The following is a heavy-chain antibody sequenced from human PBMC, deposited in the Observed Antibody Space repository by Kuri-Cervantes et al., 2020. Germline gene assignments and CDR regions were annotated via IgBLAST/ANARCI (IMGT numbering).Heavy chain of an antibody. J-gene: IGHJ4*02. CDR1: GFTFSNYG. D-gene: IGHD4-17*01. CDR2: INWNGGST. V-gene: IGHV3-20*04. Sequence: GGSLRLSCAASGFTFSNYGMHWVRQAPGKGLEWVSGINWNGGSTGYADSVKGRFTISRDNAKNSLYLQMDSLRPEDTAFYYCARYADYDTGHEDYWGQGTLVTVSS. CDR3: ARYADYDTGHEDY.